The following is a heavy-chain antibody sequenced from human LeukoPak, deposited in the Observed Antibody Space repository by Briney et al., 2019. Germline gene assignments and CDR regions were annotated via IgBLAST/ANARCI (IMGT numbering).Heavy chain of an antibody. J-gene: IGHJ4*02. V-gene: IGHV1-18*01. D-gene: IGHD3-22*01. CDR3: ARDVTMILGDSKYFDY. Sequence: ASVKVSCKASGYTFTSYGISWVRQAPGQGLEWKGWISAYNGNTNYAQKLQGRVTMTTDTSTSTAYMELRSLRSDDTAVYYCARDVTMILGDSKYFDYWGQGTLVTVSS. CDR2: ISAYNGNT. CDR1: GYTFTSYG.